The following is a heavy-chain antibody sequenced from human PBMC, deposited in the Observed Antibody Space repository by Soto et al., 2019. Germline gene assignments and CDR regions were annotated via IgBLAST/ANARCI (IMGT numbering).Heavy chain of an antibody. CDR2: IYYSGST. D-gene: IGHD6-19*01. CDR1: GGSVSSGSYY. Sequence: PSETLSLTCTVSGGSVSSGSYYWSWIRQPPGKGLEWIGYIYYSGSTNYNPSLKSRVTISVDTSKNQFSLKLSSVTAADTAVYYCARGGLMYSSGWDYYFDYWGQGTLVTVSS. CDR3: ARGGLMYSSGWDYYFDY. J-gene: IGHJ4*02. V-gene: IGHV4-61*01.